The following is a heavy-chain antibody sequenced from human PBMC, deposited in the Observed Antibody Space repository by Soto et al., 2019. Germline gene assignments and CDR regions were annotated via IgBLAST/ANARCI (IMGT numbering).Heavy chain of an antibody. J-gene: IGHJ4*02. V-gene: IGHV2-26*01. D-gene: IGHD6-19*01. CDR2: IFSNDVQ. CDR3: ARNPDIEVAFDY. CDR1: GFSVTNGKMG. Sequence: QVTLKESGPVLVKPTETLTLTCTVSGFSVTNGKMGVSWIRQPPGNALEWLAHIFSNDVQSYSTSLRSRLTISKDTSKSQVLLTMTNVGPADAGTYDCARNPDIEVAFDYWGQGAQVTVSS.